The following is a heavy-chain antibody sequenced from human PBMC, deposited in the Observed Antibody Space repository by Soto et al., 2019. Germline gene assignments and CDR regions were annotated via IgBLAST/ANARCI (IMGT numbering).Heavy chain of an antibody. CDR3: AKVYLTGPQTYYYYYGMDV. CDR1: GFTFSSYG. CDR2: ISYDGSNK. Sequence: GGSLRLSCAASGFTFSSYGMHWVRQAPGNGLEWVAVISYDGSNKYYADSVKGRFTISRDNSKNTLYLQMNSLRAEDTAVYYCAKVYLTGPQTYYYYYGMDVWGKGTTVTVSS. V-gene: IGHV3-30*18. J-gene: IGHJ6*04. D-gene: IGHD3-9*01.